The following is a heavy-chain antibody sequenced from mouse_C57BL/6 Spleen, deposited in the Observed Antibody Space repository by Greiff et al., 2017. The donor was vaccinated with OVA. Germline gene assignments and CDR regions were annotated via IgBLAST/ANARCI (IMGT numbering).Heavy chain of an antibody. J-gene: IGHJ2*01. V-gene: IGHV1-19*01. CDR1: GYTFTDYY. Sequence: VQLQQSGPVLVKPGASVKMSCKASGYTFTDYYMNWVKQSHGKSLEWIGVINPYNGGTSYNQKFKGKATLTVDKSSSTAYMELNSLTSEDSAVYYCARYGITTVVAYYFDYWGQGTTLTVSS. CDR3: ARYGITTVVAYYFDY. D-gene: IGHD1-1*01. CDR2: INPYNGGT.